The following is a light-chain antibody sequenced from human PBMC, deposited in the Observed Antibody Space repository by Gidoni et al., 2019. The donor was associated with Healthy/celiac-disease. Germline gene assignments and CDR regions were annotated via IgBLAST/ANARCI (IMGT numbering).Light chain of an antibody. CDR1: QSVSSCY. J-gene: IGKJ4*01. CDR3: QKYGSSIT. V-gene: IGKV3-20*01. CDR2: GAS. Sequence: PCTLSVSPGERATISCRASQSVSSCYLAWYQKTRGQATRLLIYGASSRATGIPDRFSGSGCRKDFTITISRLEAEDFAVYYRQKYGSSITFGGGTKVEIK.